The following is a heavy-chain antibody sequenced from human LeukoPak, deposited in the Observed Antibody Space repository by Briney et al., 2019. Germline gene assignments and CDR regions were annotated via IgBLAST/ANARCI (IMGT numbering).Heavy chain of an antibody. J-gene: IGHJ5*02. CDR1: GFTFDDYA. D-gene: IGHD5-18*01. V-gene: IGHV3-9*01. CDR2: ISWNSGSI. Sequence: PGRSPRLSCAASGFTFDDYAMHWVRQAPGKGLEWVSGISWNSGSIGYADSVKGRFTISRDNAKNSLYLQMNSLRAGDTALYYCAKSYGGYSYGYNWFDPWGQGTLVTVSS. CDR3: AKSYGGYSYGYNWFDP.